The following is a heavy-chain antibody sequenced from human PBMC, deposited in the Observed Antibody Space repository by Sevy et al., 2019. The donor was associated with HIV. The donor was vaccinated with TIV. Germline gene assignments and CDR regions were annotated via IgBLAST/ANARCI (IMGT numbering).Heavy chain of an antibody. CDR3: ARDPGSAVAKNPVDY. J-gene: IGHJ4*02. D-gene: IGHD6-19*01. CDR2: ISSSSSTI. Sequence: GGSLRLSCAASGFTFSSYSMNWVRQAPGKGLEWVSYISSSSSTIYYADSVKGRFTISRDNAKNSLYLQMNSLRAEDTAVYYCARDPGSAVAKNPVDYWGQGTLVTVSS. V-gene: IGHV3-48*01. CDR1: GFTFSSYS.